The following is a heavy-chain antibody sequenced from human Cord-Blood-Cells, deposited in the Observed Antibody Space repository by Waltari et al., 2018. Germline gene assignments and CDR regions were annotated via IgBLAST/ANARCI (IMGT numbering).Heavy chain of an antibody. CDR3: ARDGGNPSPSDY. J-gene: IGHJ4*02. V-gene: IGHV1-2*06. CDR1: GYTFTGHY. CDR2: IKPNSGGT. Sequence: QVQLVQSGAEVKKPGASVKVSCKASGYTFTGHYMHWVRQVPGQGLVWMGRIKPNSGGTNYAQKFQGTVTMTRETSISTAYMELGRLRSDDTAVYYCARDGGNPSPSDYWGQGTLVTVSS. D-gene: IGHD2-15*01.